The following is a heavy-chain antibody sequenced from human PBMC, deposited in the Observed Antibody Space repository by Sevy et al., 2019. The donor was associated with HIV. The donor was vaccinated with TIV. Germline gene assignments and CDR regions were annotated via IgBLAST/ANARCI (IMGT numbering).Heavy chain of an antibody. J-gene: IGHJ6*02. CDR2: ISSTFYM. D-gene: IGHD3-22*01. CDR3: AQEIGAKSHV. CDR1: GFTFSVYT. V-gene: IGHV3-21*01. Sequence: GGSLRLSCAASGFTFSVYTMNWVRQAPGKGLEWVSSISSTFYMKYADSVKGRFTISRDNAKNSLYLQMNRLRADDTAVYYCAQEIGAKSHVWGQGTTVTVSS.